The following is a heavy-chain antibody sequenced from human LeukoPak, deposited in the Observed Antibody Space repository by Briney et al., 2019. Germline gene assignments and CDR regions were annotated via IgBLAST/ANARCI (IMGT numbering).Heavy chain of an antibody. CDR3: ARAFGLTDY. CDR2: ISSSSSTI. V-gene: IGHV3-48*02. J-gene: IGHJ4*02. CDR1: GFPVSRYS. Sequence: GGALRLFCAASGFPVSRYSMNWVRQAPGKGLEWVSYISSSSSTIYYADSVKGRFTISRDNAKNSLYLQMNSLRDEDTAVYYCARAFGLTDYWGQGTLVTVSS. D-gene: IGHD3/OR15-3a*01.